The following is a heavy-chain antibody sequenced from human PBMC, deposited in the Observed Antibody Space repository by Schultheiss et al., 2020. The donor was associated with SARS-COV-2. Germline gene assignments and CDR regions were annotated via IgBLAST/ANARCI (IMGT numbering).Heavy chain of an antibody. J-gene: IGHJ4*02. D-gene: IGHD6-19*01. CDR3: ASLSRGGWYVHY. CDR1: GGSISSYY. V-gene: IGHV4-59*01. CDR2: IYYSGST. Sequence: SETLSLTCTVSGGSISSYYWSWIRQPPGKGLEWIGYIYYSGSTNYNPSLKSRVTISVDTSKNQFSLKLSSVTAADTAVYYCASLSRGGWYVHYWGQGTLVTVSS.